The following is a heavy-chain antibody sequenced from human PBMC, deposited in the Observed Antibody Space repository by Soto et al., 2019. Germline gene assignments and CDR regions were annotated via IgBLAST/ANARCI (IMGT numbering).Heavy chain of an antibody. V-gene: IGHV3-30-3*01. CDR3: ARGTSPGDNLEC. D-gene: IGHD1-20*01. CDR2: ISYDGSNK. J-gene: IGHJ4*02. Sequence: GGSLRLSCAASGFTFSSYAMHWVRQAPGKGLEWVAVISYDGSNKYYADSVKGRFTISRDNSKNTLYLQMNSLRAEDTAVYYCARGTSPGDNLECRGQGTLVTVSS. CDR1: GFTFSSYA.